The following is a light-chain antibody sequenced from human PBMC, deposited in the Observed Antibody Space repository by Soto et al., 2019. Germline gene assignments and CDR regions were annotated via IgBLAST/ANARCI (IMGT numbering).Light chain of an antibody. V-gene: IGKV1-5*03. J-gene: IGKJ1*01. CDR2: KAS. CDR3: QHYNSYSEA. CDR1: HTISSW. Sequence: DIQMTQSPSTLSGSVVHGVTITCQGSHTISSWLAWYQQKPGKAPKLLIYKASTLKSGVPSRFSGSGSGTEFTLTISSLQPDDFATYYCQHYNSYSEAFGQGTKVDIK.